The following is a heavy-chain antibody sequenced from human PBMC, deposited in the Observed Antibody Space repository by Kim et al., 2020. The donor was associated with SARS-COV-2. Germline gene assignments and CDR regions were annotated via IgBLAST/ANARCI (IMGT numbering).Heavy chain of an antibody. CDR1: GFTFSSYS. CDR2: ISSSSSYI. CDR3: ARDRSPGVLWSEAKYYYYAMDV. Sequence: GGSLRLSCAASGFTFSSYSMNWVRQAPGKGLEWVSSISSSSSYIYYADSVKGRFTISRDNAKNSLYLQMNSLRAEDTAVYYCARDRSPGVLWSEAKYYYYAMDVWGPGTTVTVSS. V-gene: IGHV3-21*01. D-gene: IGHD3-10*01. J-gene: IGHJ6*01.